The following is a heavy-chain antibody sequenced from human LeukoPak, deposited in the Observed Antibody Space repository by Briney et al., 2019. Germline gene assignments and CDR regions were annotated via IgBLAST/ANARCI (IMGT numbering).Heavy chain of an antibody. CDR1: GFTFSSFE. J-gene: IGHJ4*02. Sequence: GGSLRLSCAASGFTFSSFEMNWVRQAPGQGLEWVSYISSSGSTKYYADSVKGRFTISRDNAKNTLYLQMNSLRADDTALYYCARGRIGTYGDYDFDYWSQGTLVTVSS. V-gene: IGHV3-48*03. D-gene: IGHD4-17*01. CDR2: ISSSGSTK. CDR3: ARGRIGTYGDYDFDY.